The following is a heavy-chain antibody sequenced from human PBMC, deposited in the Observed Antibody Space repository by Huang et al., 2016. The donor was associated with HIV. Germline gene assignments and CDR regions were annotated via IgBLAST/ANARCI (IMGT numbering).Heavy chain of an antibody. CDR1: GGTFSSYA. V-gene: IGHV1-69*13. D-gene: IGHD5-18*01. Sequence: QVLLVQSGAEVRKPGSSVKVSCTAFGGTFSSYAISWVRQAPGQGLGWMGGIIPSFGTANDTQKFQGRVTITVDESTNTGYMELTRLTSEDTAVYYCARTAYSYGFRQGYNWFDPWGQGTPVTVSS. CDR2: IIPSFGTA. CDR3: ARTAYSYGFRQGYNWFDP. J-gene: IGHJ5*02.